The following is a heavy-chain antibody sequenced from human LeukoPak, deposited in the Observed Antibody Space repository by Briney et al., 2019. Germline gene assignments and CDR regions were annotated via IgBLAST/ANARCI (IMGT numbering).Heavy chain of an antibody. CDR3: ASPGTAMVTYYFDY. J-gene: IGHJ4*02. V-gene: IGHV3-23*01. CDR1: GFTFSAYA. Sequence: GGSLRLSCAASGFTFSAYAMTWVRQAPGKGLEWVSTISSSGGSAYYAASVKGRFAISRDNSKNTLYLQMSSLRAEDTAVYYCASPGTAMVTYYFDYWGQGTLVTVSS. D-gene: IGHD5-18*01. CDR2: ISSSGGSA.